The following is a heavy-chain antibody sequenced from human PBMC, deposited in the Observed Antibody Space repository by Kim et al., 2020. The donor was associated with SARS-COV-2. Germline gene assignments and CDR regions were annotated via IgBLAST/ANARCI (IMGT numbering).Heavy chain of an antibody. CDR2: GRT. CDR3: AKETGSGFDY. D-gene: IGHD3-10*01. J-gene: IGHJ4*02. V-gene: IGHV3-23*01. Sequence: GRTYYADSVKSQFTISRDNSKNTLYLQMNSLRAEDTAVYYCAKETGSGFDYWGQGTLVTVSS.